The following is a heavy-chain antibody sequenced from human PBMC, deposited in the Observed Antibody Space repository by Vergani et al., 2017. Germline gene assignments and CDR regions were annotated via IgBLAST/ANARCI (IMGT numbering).Heavy chain of an antibody. V-gene: IGHV3-43*01. CDR1: GFTFDDYT. CDR3: ALGGYDSSFDY. D-gene: IGHD3-22*01. CDR2: ISWDGGST. J-gene: IGHJ4*02. Sequence: EVQLVESGGVVVQPGGSLRLSCAASGFTFDDYTMHWVRQAPGKGLEWVSLISWDGGSTYYADSVKGRFTISRDNSKNSLYLQMNSLRTEDTALYYCALGGYDSSFDYWGQGTLVTVSS.